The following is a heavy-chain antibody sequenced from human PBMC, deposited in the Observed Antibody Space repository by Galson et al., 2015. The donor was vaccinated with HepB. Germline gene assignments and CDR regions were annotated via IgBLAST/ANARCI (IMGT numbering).Heavy chain of an antibody. CDR1: GGSIITEDW. Sequence: LSLTCAVSGGSIITEDWWSWVRQLPGKRLERIGQIYHSGSANYNPSLKSRVTMSVDTSKNQFSLKLSSVTAADTAIYYCARDWIRDGASYYFDYWGQGTLVTVSS. CDR3: ARDWIRDGASYYFDY. D-gene: IGHD5-24*01. CDR2: IYHSGSA. J-gene: IGHJ4*02. V-gene: IGHV4-4*02.